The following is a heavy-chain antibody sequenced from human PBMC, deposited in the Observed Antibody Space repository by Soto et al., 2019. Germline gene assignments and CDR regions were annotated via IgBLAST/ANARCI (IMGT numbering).Heavy chain of an antibody. CDR3: ARDMLIGARTFDY. D-gene: IGHD3-10*02. V-gene: IGHV3-30-3*01. CDR2: ISYDGSNK. Sequence: GGSLRLSCSASGFPFSSYAMHWVGPAPGKGLEWVAVISYDGSNKYYADSVKGRFTISRDNSKNTLYLQMNSLRAEDTAEDSCARDMLIGARTFDYWGQGTLVTVSS. CDR1: GFPFSSYA. J-gene: IGHJ4*02.